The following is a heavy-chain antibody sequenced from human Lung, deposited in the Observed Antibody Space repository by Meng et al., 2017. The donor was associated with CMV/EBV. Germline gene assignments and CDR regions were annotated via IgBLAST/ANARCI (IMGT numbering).Heavy chain of an antibody. V-gene: IGHV3-15*01. Sequence: EVQLLESGGGLVKHGGCLRLSCTGAGSGFIFSNLWINWVRQAPGKGLEWVGRIKSKFDGETTDYAAPVKGRFTISRDDSRNTLYLYMNSLKTEDTAVYYCTTDRPRSGGKTHDYWGQGTLVTVAS. CDR2: IKSKFDGETT. D-gene: IGHD4-23*01. CDR1: GFIFSNLW. CDR3: TTDRPRSGGKTHDY. J-gene: IGHJ4*02.